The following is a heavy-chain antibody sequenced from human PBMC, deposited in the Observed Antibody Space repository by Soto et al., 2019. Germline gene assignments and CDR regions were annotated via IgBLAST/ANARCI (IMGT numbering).Heavy chain of an antibody. V-gene: IGHV4-30-4*01. D-gene: IGHD2-15*01. CDR1: GGSISSGDYY. CDR2: IYYSGST. Sequence: SETLSLTCTVSGGSISSGDYYWSWIRQPPGKGLEWIGYIYYSGSTYYNPSLKSRVTISVDTSKNQFSLKLSSVTAAETAVYYCARTRVAAGGEGYGMDVWGQGTTVTVSS. J-gene: IGHJ6*02. CDR3: ARTRVAAGGEGYGMDV.